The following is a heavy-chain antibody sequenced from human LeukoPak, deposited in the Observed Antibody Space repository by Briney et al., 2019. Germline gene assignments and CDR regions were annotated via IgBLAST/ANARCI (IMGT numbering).Heavy chain of an antibody. CDR3: ATSLWSYFQH. V-gene: IGHV1-24*01. Sequence: ASVKASCKVSGYNLTELSMHWVRQAPGKGLEWMGGFDPEDGETIYAQKFQGRVTMTEDTSTDTAYMELSSLRSEDTAVYYCATSLWSYFQHWGQGTLVTVSS. D-gene: IGHD3-3*01. CDR1: GYNLTELS. CDR2: FDPEDGET. J-gene: IGHJ1*01.